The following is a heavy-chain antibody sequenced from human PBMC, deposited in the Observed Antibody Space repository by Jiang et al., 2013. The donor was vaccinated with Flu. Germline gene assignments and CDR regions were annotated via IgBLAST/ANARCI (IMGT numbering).Heavy chain of an antibody. V-gene: IGHV4-34*01. Sequence: SGYYWSWIRQPPGRGWSGLGKSIIVEALTTTRPSKSRVTISVDTSNNQFSLKLSSVTAADTAVYYCASSGQYSSGWYSREGFRGNYYSMDVWDNGTTVTVSS. CDR3: ASSGQYSSGWYSREGFRGNYYSMDV. D-gene: IGHD6-19*01. CDR1: SGYY. J-gene: IGHJ6*03. CDR2: SIIVEAL.